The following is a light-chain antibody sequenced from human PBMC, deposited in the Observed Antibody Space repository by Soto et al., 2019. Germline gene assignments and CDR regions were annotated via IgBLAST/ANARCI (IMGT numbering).Light chain of an antibody. Sequence: EIVMTQSPATLSVSPGERATLSCRASQSVRPTLPWYQRKPGQPPRLLIYGASTRATGVPARFSGSGSGTEFTLTISSLQSEDFAVYYCQQYDNWPPWTFGQGTRVEIK. CDR2: GAS. V-gene: IGKV3-15*01. CDR3: QQYDNWPPWT. J-gene: IGKJ1*01. CDR1: QSVRPT.